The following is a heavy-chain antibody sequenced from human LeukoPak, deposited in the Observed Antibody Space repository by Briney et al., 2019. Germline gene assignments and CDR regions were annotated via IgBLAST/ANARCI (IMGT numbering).Heavy chain of an antibody. Sequence: AGGSLRLSCAASGFTFSSYWMSWVRQARGKGLEWVANIKQDGREKYYVDSVKGRFTISRDNAKNSLYLQMNSLRAEDTAVYYCARYGGSNYVGYWGQGTLVTVSS. CDR2: IKQDGREK. CDR3: ARYGGSNYVGY. CDR1: GFTFSSYW. J-gene: IGHJ4*02. V-gene: IGHV3-7*01. D-gene: IGHD3-10*01.